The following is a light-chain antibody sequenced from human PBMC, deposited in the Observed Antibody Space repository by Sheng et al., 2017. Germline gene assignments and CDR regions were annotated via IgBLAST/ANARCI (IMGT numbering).Light chain of an antibody. CDR1: QDISSY. V-gene: IGKV1-9*01. CDR2: AAS. Sequence: DIQLTQSPSFLSASVGDRVTITCRASQDISSYLAWYQQKPGKAPKFLIYAASTLQGGVPSRFSGSGSGTEFTLTISSLQPEDFATYYCQQLHSYPIAFGQGTRLEIK. CDR3: QQLHSYPIA. J-gene: IGKJ5*01.